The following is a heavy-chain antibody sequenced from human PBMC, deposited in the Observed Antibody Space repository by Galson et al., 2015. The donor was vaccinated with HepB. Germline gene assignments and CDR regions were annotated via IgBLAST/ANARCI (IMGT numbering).Heavy chain of an antibody. V-gene: IGHV1-24*01. CDR2: FDLEDGET. Sequence: SVKVSCKVSEYTLSELTMHWVRQAPGEGLEWMGGFDLEDGETIYAEKFQGRVTMTEDTSTDTAYMELSSLRSQDTAVYYCAADLVLVPLARWGQGTLVTVSS. D-gene: IGHD6-6*01. CDR3: AADLVLVPLAR. CDR1: EYTLSELT. J-gene: IGHJ5*02.